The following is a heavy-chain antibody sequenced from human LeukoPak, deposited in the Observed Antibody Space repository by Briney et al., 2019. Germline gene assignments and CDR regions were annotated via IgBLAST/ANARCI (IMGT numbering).Heavy chain of an antibody. D-gene: IGHD3-22*01. J-gene: IGHJ2*01. CDR1: GGSFSGYY. CDR2: INHSGST. V-gene: IGHV4-34*01. Sequence: SETLSLTCAVYGGSFSGYYWSWIRQPPGKGLEWIGGINHSGSTNYNPSLKSRVTISVDTSKNQFSLKLSSLTAADTAVYYCARRSYYDSPLDVWGRGTLVTVSS. CDR3: ARRSYYDSPLDV.